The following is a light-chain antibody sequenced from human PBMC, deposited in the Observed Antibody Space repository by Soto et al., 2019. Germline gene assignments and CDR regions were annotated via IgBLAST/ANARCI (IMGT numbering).Light chain of an antibody. V-gene: IGKV3-11*01. CDR3: QQRSNWPSWT. CDR2: DAS. Sequence: VLTQSPATLSLSPGERATLSCRASQSVSSYLAWYQQKSGQAPSLLIYDASDRATGIPARFSGSGSGTDFTLTISHLEPEDFAVYYCQQRSNWPSWTFGQGTKVEIK. J-gene: IGKJ1*01. CDR1: QSVSSY.